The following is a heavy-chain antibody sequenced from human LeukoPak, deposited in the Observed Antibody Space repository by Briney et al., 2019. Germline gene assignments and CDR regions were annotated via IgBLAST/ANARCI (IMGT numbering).Heavy chain of an antibody. J-gene: IGHJ4*02. V-gene: IGHV4-59*04. CDR1: GGSISSYY. CDR2: IYHSGST. Sequence: SETLSLTCTVSGGSISSYYWSWIRQPAGKGLEWIGSIYHSGSTYYNPSLKSRVTISVDTSKNQFSLKLSSVTAADTAVYYCAIEQQLARGHYWGQGTLVTVSS. D-gene: IGHD6-13*01. CDR3: AIEQQLARGHY.